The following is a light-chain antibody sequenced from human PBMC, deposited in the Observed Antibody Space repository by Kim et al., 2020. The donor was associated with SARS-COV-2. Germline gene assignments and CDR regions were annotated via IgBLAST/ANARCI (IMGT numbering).Light chain of an antibody. CDR1: NMVTKK. CDR2: RDT. J-gene: IGLJ3*02. V-gene: IGLV3-9*01. CDR3: QVWDSSTWV. Sequence: VALGQTARITGGGKNMVTKKVHWYQQKPGQAPVLVMYRDTNRPSGIPERFSGSNAGNTATLTISRAQAGDEADYYCQVWDSSTWVFGGGTQLTVL.